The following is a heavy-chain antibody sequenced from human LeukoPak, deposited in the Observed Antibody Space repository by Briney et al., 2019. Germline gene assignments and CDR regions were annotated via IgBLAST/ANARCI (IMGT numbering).Heavy chain of an antibody. J-gene: IGHJ4*02. V-gene: IGHV1-2*02. CDR1: GGTFSSYA. Sequence: ASVKVSCKASGGTFSSYAISWVRQAPGQGLEWMGWINPNSGGTNYAQKFQGRVTMTRDTSISTAYMELSRLTSDDTAVYYCARKWIFSSGYCYFDYWGQGTLVTVSS. CDR3: ARKWIFSSGYCYFDY. CDR2: INPNSGGT. D-gene: IGHD3-22*01.